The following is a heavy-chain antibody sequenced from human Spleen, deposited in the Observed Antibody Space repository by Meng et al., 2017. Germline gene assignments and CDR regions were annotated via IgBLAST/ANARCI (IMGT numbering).Heavy chain of an antibody. CDR3: ARDEDISAAGKLFGDY. V-gene: IGHV1-2*06. Sequence: QVPVVQSGAEVKKPGASVKVSCKASGYTFPDYWLHWVRRAPGQGLEWMGRINPKSGDTHYAQKFQARVTMTGDTSISTAYMELSGLRSDDTAMYYCARDEDISAAGKLFGDYWGQGTLVTVSS. D-gene: IGHD6-25*01. CDR1: GYTFPDYW. J-gene: IGHJ4*02. CDR2: INPKSGDT.